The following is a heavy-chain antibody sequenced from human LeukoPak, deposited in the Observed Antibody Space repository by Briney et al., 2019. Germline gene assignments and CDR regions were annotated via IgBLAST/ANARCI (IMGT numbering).Heavy chain of an antibody. J-gene: IGHJ6*02. CDR1: GGSFSGYY. CDR2: INHSGST. CDR3: ARDTPIIAGDYYYYGMDV. V-gene: IGHV4-34*01. D-gene: IGHD6-13*01. Sequence: SETPSLTCAVYGGSFSGYYWSWIRQPPGKGLEWIGEINHSGSTNYNPSLKSRVTISVDTSKNQFSLKLSSVTAADTAVYYCARDTPIIAGDYYYYGMDVWGQGTTVTVSS.